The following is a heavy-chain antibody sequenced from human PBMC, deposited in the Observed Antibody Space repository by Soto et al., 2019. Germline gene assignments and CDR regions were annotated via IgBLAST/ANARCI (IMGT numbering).Heavy chain of an antibody. Sequence: GKSLTISCKGSGYSYTYYWIGWVRQRPGRGLEWMGIINPADSETNYSPSFQGQVTISADRSTSTAFLQWSTLKASDTAMYYCVRRAEGLPGDRYYSAALDFWCQAITV. CDR2: INPADSET. D-gene: IGHD2-15*01. V-gene: IGHV5-51*01. CDR1: GYSYTYYW. J-gene: IGHJ6*02. CDR3: VRRAEGLPGDRYYSAALDF.